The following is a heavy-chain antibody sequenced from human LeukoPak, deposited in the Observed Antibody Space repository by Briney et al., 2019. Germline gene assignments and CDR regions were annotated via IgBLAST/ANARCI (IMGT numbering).Heavy chain of an antibody. CDR1: GYTFTDYN. J-gene: IGHJ4*02. Sequence: ASVKISCKASGYTFTDYNIHWVQQAPGKGLEWVGRVDPEDGATMYAEKFQDRVTITADTSTDTTYMELRSLRSEDTAAYYCANLVVVIAATSFDYWGQGTLVTVSS. D-gene: IGHD2-15*01. CDR3: ANLVVVIAATSFDY. CDR2: VDPEDGAT. V-gene: IGHV1-69-2*01.